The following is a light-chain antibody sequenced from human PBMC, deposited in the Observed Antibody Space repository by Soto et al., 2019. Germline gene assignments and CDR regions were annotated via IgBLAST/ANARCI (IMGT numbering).Light chain of an antibody. CDR1: SSDVGSYTF. V-gene: IGLV2-23*01. CDR2: EDI. Sequence: QSALTQPASVSGSPGQSITISCTGTSSDVGSYTFVSWYQQHPGKAPKLMIYEDIKRPSGVSNRFSGSKSGNTASLTISGLQAEDEADYYCYSDPGRTIIFGGGTKLTVL. CDR3: YSDPGRTII. J-gene: IGLJ2*01.